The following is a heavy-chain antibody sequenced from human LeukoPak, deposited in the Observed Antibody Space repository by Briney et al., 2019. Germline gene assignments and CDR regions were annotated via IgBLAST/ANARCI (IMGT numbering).Heavy chain of an antibody. J-gene: IGHJ4*02. V-gene: IGHV3-21*01. D-gene: IGHD3-22*01. CDR2: IGSSSSYI. CDR3: ARDYYDSSGYYVEKRFDY. Sequence: GGSLRLSCAASGFTFSSYSMNWVRQAPGQGLEWVSSIGSSSSYIYYADSVKGRFTISRDNAKNSLYLQMNSLRAEDTAVYYCARDYYDSSGYYVEKRFDYWGQGTLVTVSS. CDR1: GFTFSSYS.